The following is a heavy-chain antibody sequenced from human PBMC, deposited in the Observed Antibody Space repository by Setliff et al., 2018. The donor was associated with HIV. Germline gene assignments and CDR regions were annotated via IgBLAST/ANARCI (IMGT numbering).Heavy chain of an antibody. CDR3: ARGGVQFLEWFDY. V-gene: IGHV4-59*01. CDR1: SDSIRFYY. J-gene: IGHJ4*02. CDR2: VYYTGST. Sequence: SEILSLTCTVSSDSIRFYYWTWIRQPPGKGLEWIGNVYYTGSTNYNPSLKSRITISIDTSKSQFSLKLTSVAAADTAVYYCARGGVQFLEWFDYWGQGTLVTVSS. D-gene: IGHD3-3*01.